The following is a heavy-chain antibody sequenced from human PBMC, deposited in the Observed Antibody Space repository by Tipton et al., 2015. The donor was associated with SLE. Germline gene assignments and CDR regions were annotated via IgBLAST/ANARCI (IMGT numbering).Heavy chain of an antibody. CDR2: KYYTGST. CDR1: GDPISSYY. CDR3: ARGVRDGYNYYFDY. Sequence: TLSRTCTVSGDPISSYYWSWIRQSPGKGLEWIGYKYYTGSTNYNTSLKSRVTISVDTSKNQFSLKLSSVTAADTAVYYCARGVRDGYNYYFDYWGQGTLVTVSS. J-gene: IGHJ4*02. D-gene: IGHD5-24*01. V-gene: IGHV4-59*01.